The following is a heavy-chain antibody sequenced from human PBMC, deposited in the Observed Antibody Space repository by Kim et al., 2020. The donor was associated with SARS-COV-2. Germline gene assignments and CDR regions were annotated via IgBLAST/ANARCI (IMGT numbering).Heavy chain of an antibody. V-gene: IGHV3-23*01. CDR3: AKDHPASGWATFGY. CDR1: GFNSNNYA. Sequence: GGSLRLSCVVSGFNSNNYAMSWVRQAPGKGLEWISAITKYDGRTYYANSAKGRFTISRDISSNTVLLQMNPLRAEHTALYYCAKDHPASGWATFGYWGQG. J-gene: IGHJ4*01. CDR2: ITKYDGRT. D-gene: IGHD6-19*01.